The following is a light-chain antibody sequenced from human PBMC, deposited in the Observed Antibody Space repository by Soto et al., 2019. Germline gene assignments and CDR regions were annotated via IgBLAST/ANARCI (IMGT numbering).Light chain of an antibody. Sequence: QSVLTQPASVSGSPGQSITFSCAGTSTDVGGYNYVSWYQQHPGKAPKLIIYEVTHRPSGVSTRFSGSKSGNTASLTISGLQAEDEADYFCSSYTSDATFVFGTGTKVTLL. CDR1: STDVGGYNY. J-gene: IGLJ1*01. CDR2: EVT. V-gene: IGLV2-14*01. CDR3: SSYTSDATFV.